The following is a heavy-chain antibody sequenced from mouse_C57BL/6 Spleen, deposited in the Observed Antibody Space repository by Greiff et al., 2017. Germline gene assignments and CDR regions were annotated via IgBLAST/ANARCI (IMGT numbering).Heavy chain of an antibody. D-gene: IGHD3-2*02. CDR2: IDPSDSYT. V-gene: IGHV1-50*01. CDR1: GYTFTSYW. J-gene: IGHJ4*01. CDR3: AREGTAQATMDY. Sequence: VQLQQPGAELVKPGASVKLSCKASGYTFTSYWMQWVKQRPGQGLEWIGEIDPSDSYTNYNQKFKGKATLTVDTSSSTAYMQLSSLTSEDSAVYYCAREGTAQATMDYWGQGTSVTVSS.